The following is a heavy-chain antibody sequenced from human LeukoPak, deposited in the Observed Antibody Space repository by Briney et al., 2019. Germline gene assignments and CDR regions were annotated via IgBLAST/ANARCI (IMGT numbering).Heavy chain of an antibody. Sequence: PSETLSLTCAVSGGSISSSNWWSWVRQPPGKGLEWIGEVYHTGSSNYNPSLKSRVTISVDKSKSQFSLKLSSVTAADTAVYYCARGGTTVAGTFWFDPWGQGTLVTVSS. V-gene: IGHV4-4*02. J-gene: IGHJ5*02. CDR2: VYHTGSS. CDR3: ARGGTTVAGTFWFDP. CDR1: GGSISSSNW. D-gene: IGHD6-19*01.